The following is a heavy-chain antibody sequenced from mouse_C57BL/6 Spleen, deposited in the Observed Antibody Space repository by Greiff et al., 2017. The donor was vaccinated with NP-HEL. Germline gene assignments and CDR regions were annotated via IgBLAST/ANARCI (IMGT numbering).Heavy chain of an antibody. V-gene: IGHV1-82*01. D-gene: IGHD2-3*01. Sequence: QVQLQQSGPELVKPGASVKISCKASGYAFSSSWMNWVKQRPGKGLEWIGRIYPGDGDTNYNGKFKGKATLTADKSSSTAYMQLSSLTSEDSAVYFCAGENDPWFAYWGQGTLVTVSA. CDR2: IYPGDGDT. CDR3: AGENDPWFAY. J-gene: IGHJ3*01. CDR1: GYAFSSSW.